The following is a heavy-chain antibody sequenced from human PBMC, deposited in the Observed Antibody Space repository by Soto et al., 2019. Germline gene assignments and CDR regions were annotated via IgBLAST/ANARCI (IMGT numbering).Heavy chain of an antibody. CDR2: INPHTGDT. J-gene: IGHJ5*02. D-gene: IGHD4-17*01. CDR3: AREGYGRENWFDP. V-gene: IGHV1-2*02. CDR1: GYSFTAYY. Sequence: QVQLVQSGAEVKKPGASVKVSCKASGYSFTAYYIHWVRQAPGQGLEWMGWINPHTGDTVFARRFQGRVTMTRDTSVSTAYMDLTGLRSDDTAVYFCAREGYGRENWFDPWGQGTLVTVSS.